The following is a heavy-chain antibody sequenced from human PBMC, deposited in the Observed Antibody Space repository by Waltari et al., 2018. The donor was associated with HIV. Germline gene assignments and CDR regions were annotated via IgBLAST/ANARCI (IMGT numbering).Heavy chain of an antibody. CDR3: ARQLYYDFWSGLKWGDGMDV. CDR1: GDSISSSVYY. CDR2: IYYSGTT. J-gene: IGHJ6*02. D-gene: IGHD3-3*01. Sequence: QLQLQESGPGLVKPSETLSLTCTVPGDSISSSVYYWGWIRQPPGKGLEWIGSIYYSGTTYYDPSLKSRVTMSVDTSKNQFSLKMSSVTAGDTAVYYCARQLYYDFWSGLKWGDGMDVWGQGTTVTVAS. V-gene: IGHV4-39*01.